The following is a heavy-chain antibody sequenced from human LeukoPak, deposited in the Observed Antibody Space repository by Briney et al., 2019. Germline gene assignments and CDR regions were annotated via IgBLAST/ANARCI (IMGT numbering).Heavy chain of an antibody. CDR1: GFTFSAYW. D-gene: IGHD2-8*01. V-gene: IGHV3-7*01. CDR3: ARGGFGYVYFDY. CDR2: IKGDGGEK. J-gene: IGHJ4*02. Sequence: PGGSLRLSCAASGFTFSAYWMSWVRQAPGKGLEWVAHIKGDGGEKYSVDSVKGRFTISRDNAKSSLYLQMNSLRAEDTALYYCARGGFGYVYFDYWGQGSLVTVSS.